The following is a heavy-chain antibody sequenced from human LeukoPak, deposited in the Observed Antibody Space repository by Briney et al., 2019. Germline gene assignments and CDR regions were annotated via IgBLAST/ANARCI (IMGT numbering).Heavy chain of an antibody. Sequence: GGSLRLSCAASGFTFSSYAMSWVRQAPGKGLEWVSAISGSGSSTYYADSVKGRFTISRDNSKNTLFLQMNSLRAEDTAVYYCAARHRYSSSWTFDYWGQGTLVTVSS. CDR3: AARHRYSSSWTFDY. V-gene: IGHV3-23*01. J-gene: IGHJ4*02. D-gene: IGHD6-13*01. CDR1: GFTFSSYA. CDR2: ISGSGSST.